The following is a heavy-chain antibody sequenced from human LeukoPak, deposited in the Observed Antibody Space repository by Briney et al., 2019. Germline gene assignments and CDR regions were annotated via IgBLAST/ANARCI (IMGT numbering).Heavy chain of an antibody. CDR3: ARGRPQIDY. J-gene: IGHJ4*02. Sequence: SETLSLTCAVYGGSFSGYYWSWIRQPPGKGLEWIGETNHSGSTNYNPSLKSRVTISVDTSKNQFSLKLSSVTAADTAVYYCARGRPQIDYWGQGTLVTVSS. V-gene: IGHV4-34*01. CDR2: TNHSGST. CDR1: GGSFSGYY.